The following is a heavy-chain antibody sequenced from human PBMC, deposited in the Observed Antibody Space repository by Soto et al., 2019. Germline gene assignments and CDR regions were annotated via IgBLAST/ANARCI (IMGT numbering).Heavy chain of an antibody. J-gene: IGHJ4*02. D-gene: IGHD3-16*01. Sequence: SETLSLTXTVSAASFSKYYWTWIRQPPGKGLEWTGYIYFNGNTKYNPSLEGRLTISIDTSKKEFSLKLTSVTAADAAVYYCASVTFGGIVLAHWGQGTLVTVSS. CDR2: IYFNGNT. CDR3: ASVTFGGIVLAH. CDR1: AASFSKYY. V-gene: IGHV4-59*01.